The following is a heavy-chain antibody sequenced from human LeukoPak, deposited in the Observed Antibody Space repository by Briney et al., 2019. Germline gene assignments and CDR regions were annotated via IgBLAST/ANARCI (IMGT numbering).Heavy chain of an antibody. CDR2: ISNGGGAT. D-gene: IGHD5-18*01. CDR3: ARVTGYSYGYFDY. V-gene: IGHV3-7*01. Sequence: GGSLRLSCAASGYTFSPYWMSWVRQTPGKGLEWVASISNGGGATFYGDSVRGRFTVSRDNSKNTLYLQMNSLRAEDTAVYYCARVTGYSYGYFDYWGQGTLVTVSS. J-gene: IGHJ4*02. CDR1: GYTFSPYW.